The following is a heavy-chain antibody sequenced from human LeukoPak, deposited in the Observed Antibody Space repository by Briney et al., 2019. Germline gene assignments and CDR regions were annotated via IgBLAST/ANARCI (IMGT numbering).Heavy chain of an antibody. CDR3: ARVGADIVVDYYYYYMDV. D-gene: IGHD2-2*01. J-gene: IGHJ6*03. CDR2: IWYDGSNK. CDR1: GFTFSSYG. Sequence: GRSLRLSCAASGFTFSSYGMHWVRQAPGKGLEWVAVIWYDGSNKYYADSVKGRFTISRDNSKNTLYLQMNSLRAEGTAVYYCARVGADIVVDYYYYYMDVWGKGTTVTVSS. V-gene: IGHV3-33*01.